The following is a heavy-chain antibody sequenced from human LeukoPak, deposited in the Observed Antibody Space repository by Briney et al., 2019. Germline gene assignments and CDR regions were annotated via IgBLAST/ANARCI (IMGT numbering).Heavy chain of an antibody. CDR1: RDSISDYY. D-gene: IGHD1-26*01. J-gene: IGHJ6*03. V-gene: IGHV4-4*07. CDR3: ARDSVEVGGLYYMDV. CDR2: IYTSGST. Sequence: KPSETLSLTCTVSRDSISDYYWSWIRQPPGEGLQWIGRIYTSGSTNYNPSLKSRVTMSVDTSKNQFSLKLSSVTAADTAVYYCARDSVEVGGLYYMDVWGKGTTVTVSS.